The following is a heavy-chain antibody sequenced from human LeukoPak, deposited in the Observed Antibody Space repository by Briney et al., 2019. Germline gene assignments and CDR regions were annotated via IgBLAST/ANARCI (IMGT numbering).Heavy chain of an antibody. D-gene: IGHD1-26*01. J-gene: IGHJ5*02. Sequence: PGGSLRLSCAASGFTFSCYAIHWVRQSSGKGLEWVCQIYKEDKGYGTATAYAASVKGRFTISRDDSINTAYLQMKSLTTEDTALYYCTRDSGTYNWFDPWGQGTLVTVSS. V-gene: IGHV3-73*01. CDR2: IYKEDKGYGTAT. CDR3: TRDSGTYNWFDP. CDR1: GFTFSCYA.